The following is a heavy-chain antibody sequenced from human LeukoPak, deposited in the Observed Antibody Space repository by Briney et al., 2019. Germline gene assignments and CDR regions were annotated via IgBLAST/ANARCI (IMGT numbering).Heavy chain of an antibody. CDR3: ARDSDYGDGFDP. J-gene: IGHJ5*02. D-gene: IGHD4-17*01. Sequence: GASVKVSCKASGYTFTGYYMHWVRQAPGQGLEWMGWINPNSGGTNYAQKFQGRVTMTRDTSISTAYMERSRLRSDDTAVYFCARDSDYGDGFDPWGQGTLVTVSS. CDR2: INPNSGGT. V-gene: IGHV1-2*02. CDR1: GYTFTGYY.